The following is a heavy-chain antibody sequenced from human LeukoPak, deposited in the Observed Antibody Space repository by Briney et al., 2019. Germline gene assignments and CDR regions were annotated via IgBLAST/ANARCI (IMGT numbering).Heavy chain of an antibody. CDR2: IKQDGSEK. D-gene: IGHD5-12*01. V-gene: IGHV3-7*03. Sequence: GGSLRLSCAASGFTFSSYWMRWVRQAPGKGLEWVANIKQDGSEKNYVDSVKGRFTISRDNAKNSLYLQMNSLRAEDTAIYYCAKAPPGYSTYALPANWGQGTLVTVSS. CDR1: GFTFSSYW. CDR3: AKAPPGYSTYALPAN. J-gene: IGHJ4*02.